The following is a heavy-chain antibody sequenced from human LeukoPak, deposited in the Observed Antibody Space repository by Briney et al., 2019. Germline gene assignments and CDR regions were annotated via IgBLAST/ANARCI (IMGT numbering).Heavy chain of an antibody. J-gene: IGHJ4*02. CDR2: IYPGDSDT. Sequence: GESLKISCKGSGYSFTSYWIGWVRQMPGKGLEWMGIIYPGDSDTRYSPSFQGQVTISADKSISTAYLQWSSLKASDTAMYYCARLGGIVVVPAAISSPVNTYYFDYWGQGTLVTVSS. CDR1: GYSFTSYW. CDR3: ARLGGIVVVPAAISSPVNTYYFDY. V-gene: IGHV5-51*01. D-gene: IGHD2-2*01.